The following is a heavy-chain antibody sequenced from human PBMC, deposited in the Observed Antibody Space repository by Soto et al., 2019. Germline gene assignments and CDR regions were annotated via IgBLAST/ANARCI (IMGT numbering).Heavy chain of an antibody. CDR3: ARDSGYDFWSGYYMNYYYYGMDV. V-gene: IGHV1-69*13. CDR2: IIPIFGTA. D-gene: IGHD3-3*01. CDR1: GGTFSSYA. Sequence: SVKVSCKASGGTFSSYAISWVRQAPGQGLEWMGGIIPIFGTANYAQKFQGRVTITADESTSTAYMELSSLRSEDTAVYYCARDSGYDFWSGYYMNYYYYGMDVWGQGTTVTVSS. J-gene: IGHJ6*02.